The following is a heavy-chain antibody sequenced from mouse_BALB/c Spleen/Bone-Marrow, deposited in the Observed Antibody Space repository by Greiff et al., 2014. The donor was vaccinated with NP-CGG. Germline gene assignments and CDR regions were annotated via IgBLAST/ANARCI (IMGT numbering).Heavy chain of an antibody. V-gene: IGHV10-1*02. CDR3: VRKNYVSAGCAY. CDR2: IRSKSNNYAT. Sequence: EVKLVESGGGLVQPKGSLKLSCAASGFTFNTYAMNWVRQAPGKGLEWVARIRSKSNNYATYYADSVKDRFTISRDDSQSMLYLKMYNWKPEDPPIFYGVRKNYVSAGCAYGGKG. CDR1: GFTFNTYA. J-gene: IGHJ3*01.